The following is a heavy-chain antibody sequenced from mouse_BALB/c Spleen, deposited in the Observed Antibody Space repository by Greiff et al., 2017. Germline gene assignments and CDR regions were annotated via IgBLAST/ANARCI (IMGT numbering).Heavy chain of an antibody. Sequence: EVMLVESGGGLVQPGGSRKLSCAASGFTFSSFGMHWVRQAPEKGLEWVAYISSGSSTIYYADTVKGRFTISRDNPKNTLFLQMTSLRSEDTAMYYCARGYYYGSSSHYFDYWGQGTTLTVSS. D-gene: IGHD1-1*01. CDR3: ARGYYYGSSSHYFDY. CDR1: GFTFSSFG. CDR2: ISSGSSTI. J-gene: IGHJ2*01. V-gene: IGHV5-17*02.